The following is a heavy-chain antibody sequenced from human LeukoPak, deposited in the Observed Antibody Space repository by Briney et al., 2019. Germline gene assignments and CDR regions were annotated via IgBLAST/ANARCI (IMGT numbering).Heavy chain of an antibody. J-gene: IGHJ4*02. D-gene: IGHD6-13*01. V-gene: IGHV4-61*02. Sequence: SETLSLTCTVSGGSISSGSYYWSWIRQPAGKGLEWIGRIYTSGSTNYNPSLKSRVTISVDTSKNQFSLKLSSVTAADTAVYYCARRMKIAAAFDYWGQGTLVTVSS. CDR2: IYTSGST. CDR1: GGSISSGSYY. CDR3: ARRMKIAAAFDY.